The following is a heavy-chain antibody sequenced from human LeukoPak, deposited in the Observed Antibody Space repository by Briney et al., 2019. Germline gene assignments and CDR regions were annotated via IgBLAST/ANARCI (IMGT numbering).Heavy chain of an antibody. Sequence: GGSLRLSCAASGFTFSSYSMNWVRQAPGKGLEWVSYISSSSSTIYYADSVKGRFTISRDNAKNSLYLQMNSLRAEDTAVYYCAAGRGRSTKYSSSWYSWGQGTLVTVSS. J-gene: IGHJ4*02. CDR3: AAGRGRSTKYSSSWYS. CDR1: GFTFSSYS. V-gene: IGHV3-48*01. D-gene: IGHD6-13*01. CDR2: ISSSSSTI.